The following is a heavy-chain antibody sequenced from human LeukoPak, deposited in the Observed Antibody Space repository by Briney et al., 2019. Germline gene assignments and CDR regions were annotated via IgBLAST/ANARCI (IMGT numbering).Heavy chain of an antibody. J-gene: IGHJ5*02. Sequence: GSLRLSCAASGFALSTYALSWVRQPPGKGLEWVSVISGNGGRIDYADSVKGRFTISRDNSKNTLYLQMNSLRAEDTAVYYCANRGADYYGSGNWFDPWGQGTLVTVSS. V-gene: IGHV3-23*01. CDR1: GFALSTYA. CDR2: ISGNGGRI. CDR3: ANRGADYYGSGNWFDP. D-gene: IGHD3-10*01.